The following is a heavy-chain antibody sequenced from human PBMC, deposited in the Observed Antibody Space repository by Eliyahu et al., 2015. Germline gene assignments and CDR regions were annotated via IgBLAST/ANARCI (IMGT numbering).Heavy chain of an antibody. CDR3: ARGDSIFGVVIRDYYYYGMDV. D-gene: IGHD3-3*01. CDR2: ISSSGSTI. CDR1: GFTFSSXE. J-gene: IGHJ6*02. V-gene: IGHV3-48*03. Sequence: EVQLVESGGGLVQPGGPLRLSCAASGFTFSSXEMXWVRQAPGKGLEWVSYISSSGSTIYYADSVKGRFTISRDNAKNSLYLQMNSLRAEDTAVYYCARGDSIFGVVIRDYYYYGMDVWGQGTTVTVSS.